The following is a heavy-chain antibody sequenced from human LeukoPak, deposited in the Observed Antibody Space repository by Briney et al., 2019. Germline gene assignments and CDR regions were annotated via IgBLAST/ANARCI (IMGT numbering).Heavy chain of an antibody. J-gene: IGHJ4*02. CDR3: ARVYGVATIWFDY. D-gene: IGHD5-12*01. CDR2: IYHSGST. Sequence: SETLSLTCAVSGGSISSGGYPWSWIRQPPGKGLEWIGYIYHSGSTYYNPSLKSRVTISVDRSKNQFSLKLSSVTAADTAVYYCARVYGVATIWFDYWGQGTLVTVSS. V-gene: IGHV4-30-2*01. CDR1: GGSISSGGYP.